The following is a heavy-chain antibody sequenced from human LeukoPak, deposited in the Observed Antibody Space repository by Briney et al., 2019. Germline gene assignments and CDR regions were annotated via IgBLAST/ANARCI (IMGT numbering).Heavy chain of an antibody. J-gene: IGHJ4*02. CDR1: GFTFSSYA. V-gene: IGHV3-30*04. CDR2: ISYDGSKK. CDR3: TRDRSIGDQRLDY. Sequence: GRSLRLSCAASGFTFSSYAMHWVRQAPGKGLEWVTVISYDGSKKYYADSVKGRFTISRDNSKNTLYLQMNSLRVEDTAVYYCTRDRSIGDQRLDYWGQGTLVTVSS. D-gene: IGHD6-6*01.